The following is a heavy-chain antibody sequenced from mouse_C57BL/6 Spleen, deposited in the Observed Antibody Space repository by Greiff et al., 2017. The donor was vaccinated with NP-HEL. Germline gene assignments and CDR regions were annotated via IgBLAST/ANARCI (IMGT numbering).Heavy chain of an antibody. CDR2: IDPSDSYT. CDR1: GYTFTSYW. Sequence: VQLQQPGAELVMPGASVKLSCKASGYTFTSYWMHWVKQRPGQGLEWIGEIDPSDSYTNYHQKFKGKSTLTLDKSSSTAYMQLSSLTSEDSAVYYFSRKGITTVVGPYYWGQGTTLTVSS. J-gene: IGHJ2*01. CDR3: SRKGITTVVGPYY. V-gene: IGHV1-69*01. D-gene: IGHD1-1*01.